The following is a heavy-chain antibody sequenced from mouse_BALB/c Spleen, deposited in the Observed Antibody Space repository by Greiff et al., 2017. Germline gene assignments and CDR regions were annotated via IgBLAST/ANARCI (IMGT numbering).Heavy chain of an antibody. J-gene: IGHJ3*01. Sequence: QVQLQQSGAELVRPGTSVKISCKASGYTFTTYWLGWVKQRPGHGLEWIGDIYPGGGYTNYNEKFKGKATLTADTSSSTAYMQLSSLTSEDSAVYCCASQGITGRAFAYWGQGTLVTVSA. CDR3: ASQGITGRAFAY. CDR2: IYPGGGYT. D-gene: IGHD2-4*01. CDR1: GYTFTTYW. V-gene: IGHV1-63*02.